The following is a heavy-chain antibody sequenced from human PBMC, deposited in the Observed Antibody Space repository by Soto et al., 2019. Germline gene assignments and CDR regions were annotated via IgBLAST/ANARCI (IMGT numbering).Heavy chain of an antibody. CDR2: INPNSGGT. J-gene: IGHJ6*02. V-gene: IGHV1-2*04. CDR1: GYTFTGYY. D-gene: IGHD1-7*01. Sequence: GASVKVSCKASGYTFTGYYMHWVRQAPGQGLEWMGWINPNSGGTNYAQKFQGWVTMTRDTSISTAYMELSRLGSDDTAVYYCARDVARLELRRYYYGMDVWGQGTTVTVS. CDR3: ARDVARLELRRYYYGMDV.